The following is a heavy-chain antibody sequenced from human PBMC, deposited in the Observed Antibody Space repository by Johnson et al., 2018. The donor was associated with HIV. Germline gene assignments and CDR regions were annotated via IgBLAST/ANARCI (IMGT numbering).Heavy chain of an antibody. Sequence: VESGGGLVQPGGSLRLSCAASGFIFDDYAMHWVRQVPGKGLEWVSGISWNSGSIGYADSVKGRFTISRDNAKNSMYLQMNSRRAEDTALYYCAKSSSAYAFDIWGQGTMVTVSS. CDR1: GFIFDDYA. CDR3: AKSSSAYAFDI. D-gene: IGHD6-13*01. CDR2: ISWNSGSI. V-gene: IGHV3-9*01. J-gene: IGHJ3*02.